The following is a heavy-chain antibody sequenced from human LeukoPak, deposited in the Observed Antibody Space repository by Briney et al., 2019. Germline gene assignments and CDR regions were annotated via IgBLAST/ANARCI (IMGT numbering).Heavy chain of an antibody. CDR2: IYYRGST. CDR3: ARDYAANYYDSSGYYLH. D-gene: IGHD3-22*01. J-gene: IGHJ4*02. Sequence: SETLSLTCTVSGGSISSYYWSWIRQPPGKGLEWIGYIYYRGSTNYNPSLKSRVTISVDTSKNQFSLKLSSVTAADTAVYYCARDYAANYYDSSGYYLHWGQGTLVTVSS. CDR1: GGSISSYY. V-gene: IGHV4-59*12.